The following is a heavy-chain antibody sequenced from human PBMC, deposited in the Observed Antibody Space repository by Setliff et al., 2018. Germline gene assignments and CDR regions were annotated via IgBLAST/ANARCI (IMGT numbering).Heavy chain of an antibody. V-gene: IGHV1-69*05. Sequence: GASVKVSCKASGATFSSYGISWVRQAPGQGLEWMAGTIPMFGTTNYAQKFQGRVTIITDESTSTAYMQLSSLGSEDTAVYYCVREGVDSRSSTDYRYYMDVWGKGTTVTVSS. CDR3: VREGVDSRSSTDYRYYMDV. CDR1: GATFSSYG. CDR2: TIPMFGTT. D-gene: IGHD3-22*01. J-gene: IGHJ6*03.